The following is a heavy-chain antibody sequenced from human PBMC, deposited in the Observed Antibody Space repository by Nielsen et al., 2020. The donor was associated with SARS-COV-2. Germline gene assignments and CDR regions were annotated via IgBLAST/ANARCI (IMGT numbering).Heavy chain of an antibody. D-gene: IGHD5-12*01. CDR1: GYTLTELS. V-gene: IGHV1-18*01. CDR2: ISAYNGNT. CDR3: ARAPRGYSGYEFDY. J-gene: IGHJ4*02. Sequence: ASVKVSCKVSGYTLTELSMHWVRQAPGQGLEWMGWISAYNGNTNYAQKLQGRVTMTTDTSTSTAYMELRSLRSDDTAVYYCARAPRGYSGYEFDYWGQGTLVTVSS.